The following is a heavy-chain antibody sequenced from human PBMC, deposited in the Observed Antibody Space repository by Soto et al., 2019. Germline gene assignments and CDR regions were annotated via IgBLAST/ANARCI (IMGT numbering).Heavy chain of an antibody. J-gene: IGHJ6*02. D-gene: IGHD1-7*01. CDR3: AGPPELTRIYYYYGMDV. CDR1: GGTFSSYA. CDR2: IIPIFGTA. V-gene: IGHV1-69*12. Sequence: QVQLVQSGAEVKKPGSSVKVSCKASGGTFSSYAISWVRQAPGQGLEWMGGIIPIFGTANYAQKFQGRVTITAEESTSTAYMELSSLRSEDTAVYYCAGPPELTRIYYYYGMDVWGHGTTVTVSS.